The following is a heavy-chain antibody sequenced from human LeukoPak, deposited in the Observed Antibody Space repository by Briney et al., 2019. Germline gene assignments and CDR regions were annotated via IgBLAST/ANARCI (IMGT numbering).Heavy chain of an antibody. CDR2: IYYSGST. CDR1: GGSISSYY. D-gene: IGHD2-15*01. Sequence: KPSETLSLTCTVSGGSISSYYWSWIRQPPGKGLEWIGYIYYSGSTNYNPSLKSRVTISVDTSKNQFSLKLCSVTAADTAVYYCAREGPSCSGGSYYGAGAFDIWGQGTMVTVSS. CDR3: AREGPSCSGGSYYGAGAFDI. J-gene: IGHJ3*02. V-gene: IGHV4-59*01.